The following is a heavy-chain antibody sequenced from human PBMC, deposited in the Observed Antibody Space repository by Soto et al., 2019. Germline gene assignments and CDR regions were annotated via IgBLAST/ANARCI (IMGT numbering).Heavy chain of an antibody. CDR2: ISAYIGNT. CDR3: ARGFVRGNYHYIWGSYRPHDAFDI. Sequence: ASVKVSCMGSGYTFTSYAMHWVRQAPGQRLEWMGWISAYIGNTNYAQKLQGRVTMTTDTSTSTAYMELRSLRSDDTAEYYCARGFVRGNYHYIWGSYRPHDAFDIWGQGTMVTVSS. CDR1: GYTFTSYA. V-gene: IGHV1-18*01. D-gene: IGHD3-16*02. J-gene: IGHJ3*02.